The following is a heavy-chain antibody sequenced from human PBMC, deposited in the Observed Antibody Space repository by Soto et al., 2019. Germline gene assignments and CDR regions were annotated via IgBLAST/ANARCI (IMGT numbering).Heavy chain of an antibody. Sequence: GGSLRLSCAASGFRFSDHYMTWIRQAPGKGLEWVSKISGGGTTMYYADSVKGRFTVSRDNAKNSLYLQMNSLRAEDTAVYYCDGDPYYYGSAFWGQGALVTVSS. V-gene: IGHV3-11*01. CDR1: GFRFSDHY. J-gene: IGHJ4*02. CDR2: ISGGGTTM. CDR3: DGDPYYYGSAF. D-gene: IGHD3-10*01.